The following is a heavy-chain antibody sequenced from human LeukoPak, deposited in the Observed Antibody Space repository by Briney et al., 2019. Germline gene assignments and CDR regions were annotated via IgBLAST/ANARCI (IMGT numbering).Heavy chain of an antibody. V-gene: IGHV1-69*06. CDR1: GGTFSSYA. J-gene: IGHJ5*02. CDR2: IIPILGTA. D-gene: IGHD2-15*01. Sequence: GASVKVSCKASGGTFSSYAISWVRQAPGQGREWRGGIIPILGTANYAQKFQGRVTITADKSTSTAYMELSSLRSEDTAVYYCAREMAYCSGGSCYLQGENWFDPWGQGTLVTVSS. CDR3: AREMAYCSGGSCYLQGENWFDP.